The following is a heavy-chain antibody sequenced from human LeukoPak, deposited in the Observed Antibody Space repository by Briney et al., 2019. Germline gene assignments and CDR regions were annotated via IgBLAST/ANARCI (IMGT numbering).Heavy chain of an antibody. V-gene: IGHV4-4*07. CDR2: IYTSGST. J-gene: IGHJ4*02. D-gene: IGHD3-10*01. CDR3: ARLAYYYGSGSYPDY. Sequence: SETLSLTCTVSGGSISSYHWSWIRQPAGKGLEWIGRIYTSGSTNYNPSLKSRVTMSVDTSKNQFSLKLSSVTAADTAVYYCARLAYYYGSGSYPDYWGQGTLVTVSS. CDR1: GGSISSYH.